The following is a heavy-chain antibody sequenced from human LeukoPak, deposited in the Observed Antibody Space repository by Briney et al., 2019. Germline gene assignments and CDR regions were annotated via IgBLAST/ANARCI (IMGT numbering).Heavy chain of an antibody. CDR1: GFTFSSYA. D-gene: IGHD3-22*01. CDR2: ISGSGGST. V-gene: IGHV3-23*01. Sequence: PGGSLRLSCAASGFTFSSYAMSRVRQAPGEGLEWVSAISGSGGSTYYADSVKGRFTISRDNSKNTLYLQMNSLRAEDTAVYYCARNYYDSSGYYFPDYWGRGTLVTVSS. CDR3: ARNYYDSSGYYFPDY. J-gene: IGHJ4*02.